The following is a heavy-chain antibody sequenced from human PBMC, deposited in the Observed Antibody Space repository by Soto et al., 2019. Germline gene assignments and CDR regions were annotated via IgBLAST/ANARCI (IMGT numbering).Heavy chain of an antibody. J-gene: IGHJ3*02. CDR2: INPNSGGT. Sequence: GASVKVSCKASGYTFTGYYMHWVRQAPGQGLEWMGWINPNSGGTNYAQKFQGWVTMTRDTSISTAYMELSRLRSDDTAVYYCARGDSYGYLVAFDIWGQGTVVTVSS. D-gene: IGHD5-18*01. CDR3: ARGDSYGYLVAFDI. V-gene: IGHV1-2*04. CDR1: GYTFTGYY.